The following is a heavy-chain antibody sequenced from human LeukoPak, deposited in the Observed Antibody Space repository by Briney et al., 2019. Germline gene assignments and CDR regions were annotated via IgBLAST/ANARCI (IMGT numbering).Heavy chain of an antibody. CDR3: ARHDYGDYFVDY. Sequence: SETLSLTCTVSGGSISSSSYYWGWIRQPPGKGLEWIGSIYYSGSTYYNPSLKSRVIISVDTSKNQFSLKLSSVTAADTAVYYCARHDYGDYFVDYWGQGTLVTVSS. CDR2: IYYSGST. CDR1: GGSISSSSYY. J-gene: IGHJ4*02. D-gene: IGHD4-17*01. V-gene: IGHV4-39*01.